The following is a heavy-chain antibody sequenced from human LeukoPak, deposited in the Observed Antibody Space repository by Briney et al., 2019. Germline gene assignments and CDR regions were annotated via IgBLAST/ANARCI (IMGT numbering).Heavy chain of an antibody. CDR2: IYTSGST. CDR3: ARDRITMVRGVNGMDV. D-gene: IGHD3-10*01. CDR1: GGSISSYY. V-gene: IGHV4-4*07. Sequence: SETLSLTCTVSGGSISSYYWSWIRQPAGKGLEWIGRIYTSGSTNYNPSLKSRVTISVDKPKNQFSLKLSSVTAADTAVYYCARDRITMVRGVNGMDVWGQGTTVTVSS. J-gene: IGHJ6*02.